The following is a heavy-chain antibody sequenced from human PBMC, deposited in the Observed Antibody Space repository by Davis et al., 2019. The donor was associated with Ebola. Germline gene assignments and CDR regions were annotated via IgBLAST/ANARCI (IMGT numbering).Heavy chain of an antibody. CDR1: GGSISSYY. J-gene: IGHJ6*02. V-gene: IGHV4-59*08. Sequence: MPSETLSLTCTVSGGSISSYYWSWIRQPPGKGLECIGYNHYSGSTNYNPSLKSRATISVDTSKNQFSLKLRSVTAADTAVYYCARGLQNNYYYYATDVWGQGTTVTVSS. D-gene: IGHD4-11*01. CDR2: NHYSGST. CDR3: ARGLQNNYYYYATDV.